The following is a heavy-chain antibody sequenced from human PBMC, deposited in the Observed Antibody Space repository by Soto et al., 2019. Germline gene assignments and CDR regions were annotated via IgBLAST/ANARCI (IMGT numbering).Heavy chain of an antibody. V-gene: IGHV3-7*05. D-gene: IGHD3-10*01. Sequence: PGGSLRLSCAASGFTFSSYWMSWVRQAPGKGLEWVANIKQDGSEKYYVDSAKGRFTISRDNAKNSLYLQMNSLRAEDTAVYYCARDKRTLWFGESHFDYWGQGTLVTVSS. J-gene: IGHJ4*02. CDR2: IKQDGSEK. CDR1: GFTFSSYW. CDR3: ARDKRTLWFGESHFDY.